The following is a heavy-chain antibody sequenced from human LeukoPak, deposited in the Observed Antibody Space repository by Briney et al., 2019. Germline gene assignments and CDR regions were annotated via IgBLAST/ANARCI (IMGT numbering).Heavy chain of an antibody. CDR1: GFTFTTYD. CDR3: ARDRGGGHMDV. Sequence: AGGSLRLSCAASGFTFTTYDTHWVRQATGKGLEWVSAIGTTGDTYYPGSVKGRFTISRENAKNSLYLQMNSLRAGDTAVYYCARDRGGGHMDVWGKGTTVTISS. D-gene: IGHD2-15*01. V-gene: IGHV3-13*01. J-gene: IGHJ6*03. CDR2: IGTTGDT.